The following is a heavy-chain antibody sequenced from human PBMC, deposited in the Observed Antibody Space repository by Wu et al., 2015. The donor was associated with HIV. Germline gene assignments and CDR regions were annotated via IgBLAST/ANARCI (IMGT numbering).Heavy chain of an antibody. CDR1: GTTFSSHS. CDR2: IIPIFNTA. J-gene: IGHJ4*02. V-gene: IGHV1-69*13. Sequence: QVQLVQSGAEVRKPKSSVKVSCKASGTTFSSHSISWIRQAPGQGLEWMGRIIPIFNTADYSQRFQGRVTITADESTNTAYMQLSSLRFDDTAIYYCATEGGYYLTTSLDSWGQGTLAPSPQ. D-gene: IGHD3-10*01. CDR3: ATEGGYYLTTSLDS.